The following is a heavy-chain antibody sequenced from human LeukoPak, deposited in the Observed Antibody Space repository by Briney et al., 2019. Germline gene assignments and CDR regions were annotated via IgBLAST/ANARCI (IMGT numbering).Heavy chain of an antibody. J-gene: IGHJ6*02. CDR2: INPGDGTT. V-gene: IGHV1-2*02. D-gene: IGHD6-19*01. Sequence: ASVKVSCKASGYTFSTCNLHWVRQAPGQGLEWMGIINPGDGTTNYAQKFQGRVTMTRDTSISTAYMELSRLRSDDTAVYYCARGELYSSGWYTPSHYYYYGMDVWGQGTTVTVSS. CDR3: ARGELYSSGWYTPSHYYYYGMDV. CDR1: GYTFSTCN.